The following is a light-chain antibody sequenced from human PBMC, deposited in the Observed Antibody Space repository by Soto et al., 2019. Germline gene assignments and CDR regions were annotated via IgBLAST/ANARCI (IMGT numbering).Light chain of an antibody. CDR3: QQYYGAPLT. J-gene: IGKJ4*01. CDR2: WAS. V-gene: IGKV4-1*01. Sequence: DIVMTQSPDSLAVSLGERATINCKSSQNVLYSSNNKNYLAWYQQKLGQPPKLLIYWASTRESGLPDRFSGHGSGTDFTLSISSLQAEDVAVYYCQQYYGAPLTFGGGTKVEIK. CDR1: QNVLYSSNNKNY.